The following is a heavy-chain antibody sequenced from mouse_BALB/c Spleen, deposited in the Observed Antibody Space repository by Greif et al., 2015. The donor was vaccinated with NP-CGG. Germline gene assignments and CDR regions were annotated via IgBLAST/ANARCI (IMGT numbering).Heavy chain of an antibody. Sequence: LQQSGSELVRPGASVKLSCKASGFTFTSYWMHWVKQRHGQGLEWIGNIYPGSGSTNYDEKFKSKGTLTVDTSSSTAYMHLSSPTSEDSAVYYCTRLYYGYAVHYFDYWGQGTTLTVSS. CDR1: GFTFTSYW. J-gene: IGHJ2*01. V-gene: IGHV1S22*01. CDR2: IYPGSGST. D-gene: IGHD2-2*01. CDR3: TRLYYGYAVHYFDY.